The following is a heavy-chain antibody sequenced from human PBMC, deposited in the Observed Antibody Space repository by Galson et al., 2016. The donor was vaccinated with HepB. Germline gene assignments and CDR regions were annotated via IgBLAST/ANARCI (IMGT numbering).Heavy chain of an antibody. CDR2: IYYGGST. J-gene: IGHJ2*01. CDR3: ARAAYGSVDK. CDR1: GGSITNYY. Sequence: ETLSLTCSVSGGSITNYYWSWIRQPPGKGLEWIGYIYYGGSTNYNPSLKSRLTISIDTSKNQFSLKVSPVTAADTAVYYCARAAYGSVDKWGRGTLVTVSS. D-gene: IGHD3-10*01. V-gene: IGHV4-59*01.